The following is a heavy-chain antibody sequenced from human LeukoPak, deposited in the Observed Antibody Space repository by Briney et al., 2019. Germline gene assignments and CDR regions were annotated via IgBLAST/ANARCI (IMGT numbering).Heavy chain of an antibody. D-gene: IGHD2-21*02. V-gene: IGHV1-69*04. J-gene: IGHJ4*02. Sequence: APVKVSCKASGGTFSSYAISWVRQAPGQGLEWMGRIIPILGIANYAQKFQGRVTITADKSTSTAYMELSSLRSEDTAVYYCASHIVVVTAITPLDYWGQGTLVTVSS. CDR2: IIPILGIA. CDR3: ASHIVVVTAITPLDY. CDR1: GGTFSSYA.